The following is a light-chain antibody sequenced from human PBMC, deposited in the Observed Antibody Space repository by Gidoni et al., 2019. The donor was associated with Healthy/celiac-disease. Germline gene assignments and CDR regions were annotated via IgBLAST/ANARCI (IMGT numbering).Light chain of an antibody. CDR1: QSLLHSNGSNY. V-gene: IGKV2-28*01. CDR2: LGS. Sequence: DIVMTQSPLSLPVTPGEPASISCRSSQSLLHSNGSNYLDWYLQKPGQSPQLLTDLGSNRASGVPDRFSGSGSGTDFTMKSSRVEDEDVGVYYCMQDLQTPRTFGQGTKVEIK. CDR3: MQDLQTPRT. J-gene: IGKJ1*01.